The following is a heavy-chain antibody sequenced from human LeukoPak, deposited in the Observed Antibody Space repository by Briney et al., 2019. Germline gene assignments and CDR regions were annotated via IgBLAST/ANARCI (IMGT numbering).Heavy chain of an antibody. D-gene: IGHD3-22*01. CDR1: GGSISSYY. V-gene: IGHV4-59*12. Sequence: SETLSLTCTVFGGSISSYYWSWIRQPPGKGLEWIGYIYYSGSTNYNPSLKSRVTISVDTSKNQFSLKLSSVTAADTAVYYCARVGDSSGCYYNYWGQGTLVTVSS. J-gene: IGHJ4*02. CDR3: ARVGDSSGCYYNY. CDR2: IYYSGST.